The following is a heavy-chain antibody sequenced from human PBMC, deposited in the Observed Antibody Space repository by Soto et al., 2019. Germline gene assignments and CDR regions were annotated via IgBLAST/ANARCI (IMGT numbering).Heavy chain of an antibody. CDR1: GYSFTSYW. D-gene: IGHD5-18*01. V-gene: IGHV5-51*01. Sequence: PGESLKISCKGSGYSFTSYWIDCVRQMPGKGLEWMGIIYPDDSETRYSPSFQGQVTISADKSLSTAYLQWSSLKASDTAMYYCARAPRYSYGYYWGQGTLVTVSS. CDR3: ARAPRYSYGYY. J-gene: IGHJ4*02. CDR2: IYPDDSET.